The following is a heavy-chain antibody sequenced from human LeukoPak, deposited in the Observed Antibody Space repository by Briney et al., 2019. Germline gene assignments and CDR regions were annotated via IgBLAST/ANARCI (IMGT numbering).Heavy chain of an antibody. J-gene: IGHJ4*02. CDR1: RFTFSSYS. CDR3: AKGWGIPIFGVVTN. V-gene: IGHV3-48*01. Sequence: HPGGSLRLSCAASRFTFSSYSMNWVRQAPGKGLEWVSYISSSSSTIYYADSVKGRFTISRDNSKNTLYLQMNSLRAEDTAVYYCAKGWGIPIFGVVTNWGQGTLVTVSS. CDR2: ISSSSSTI. D-gene: IGHD3-3*01.